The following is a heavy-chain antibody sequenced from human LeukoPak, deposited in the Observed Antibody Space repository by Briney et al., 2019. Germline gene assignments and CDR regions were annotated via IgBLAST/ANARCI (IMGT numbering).Heavy chain of an antibody. V-gene: IGHV4-59*08. D-gene: IGHD2-2*01. CDR1: GGSISSYY. CDR2: IYYSGST. J-gene: IGHJ4*02. CDR3: ARHIFEDNYALDY. Sequence: SETLSLTCTVSGGSISSYYWSWIRQPPGKGLEWIGYIYYSGSTNYNPSLKSRVTISVDTSKNQFSLKLSSVTAADTAVYYCARHIFEDNYALDYWGQGTLVTVSS.